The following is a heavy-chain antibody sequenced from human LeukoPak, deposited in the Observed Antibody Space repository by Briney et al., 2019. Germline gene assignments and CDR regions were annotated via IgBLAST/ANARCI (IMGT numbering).Heavy chain of an antibody. Sequence: ASANPSFNASGSSFPSYGISWVRQPPGQGLAWMGWISAYNGNTNYAQKLQGRVTMTTDTSTSTAYMELRSLRSDDTAVYYCARGVATINSHYFDYWGQGTLVTVSS. D-gene: IGHD5-12*01. CDR3: ARGVATINSHYFDY. J-gene: IGHJ4*02. V-gene: IGHV1-18*04. CDR1: GSSFPSYG. CDR2: ISAYNGNT.